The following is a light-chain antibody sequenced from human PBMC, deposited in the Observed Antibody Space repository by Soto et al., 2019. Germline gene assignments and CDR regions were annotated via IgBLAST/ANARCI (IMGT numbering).Light chain of an antibody. CDR2: AAS. Sequence: DIQMTQSPSSLSASVGDRVTITCRASQSISSYLNWYQQKPGKAPKLLIYAASSLQSGVPSRFSGRGSRTDFTLTIRSLQPEDFATYYCQHSYSTPYTFGQGTKVDI. CDR1: QSISSY. V-gene: IGKV1-39*01. J-gene: IGKJ2*01. CDR3: QHSYSTPYT.